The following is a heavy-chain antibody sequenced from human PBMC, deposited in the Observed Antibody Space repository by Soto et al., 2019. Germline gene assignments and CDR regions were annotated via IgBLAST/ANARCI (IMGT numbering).Heavy chain of an antibody. D-gene: IGHD2-2*01. J-gene: IGHJ3*02. CDR3: AREAGYCSRTSCYRRAFDT. CDR2: INTDGGSS. V-gene: IGHV3-74*03. Sequence: EVQLVESGGDSVQPGGSLRLSCAASGFTFSGHWMHWVRQVPGKGLEWVSRINTDGGSSAYADSVKGRFTISRDNARNTLYLQMNGLRGEDTAVYYCAREAGYCSRTSCYRRAFDTWGRGTTVTVSS. CDR1: GFTFSGHW.